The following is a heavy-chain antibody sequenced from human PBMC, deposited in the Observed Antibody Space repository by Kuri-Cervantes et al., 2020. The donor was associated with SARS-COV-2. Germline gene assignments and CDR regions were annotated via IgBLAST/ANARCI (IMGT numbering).Heavy chain of an antibody. V-gene: IGHV3-48*01. Sequence: GESLKISCAASGFPFSRYAMHWVRQAPGKGLEWVSYISSSSSTIYYADSVKGRFTISRDNAKNSLYLQMNSLRAEDTAVYYCARGYSYGYAVLDAFDIWGQGTMVTVSS. J-gene: IGHJ3*02. D-gene: IGHD5-18*01. CDR3: ARGYSYGYAVLDAFDI. CDR2: ISSSSSTI. CDR1: GFPFSRYA.